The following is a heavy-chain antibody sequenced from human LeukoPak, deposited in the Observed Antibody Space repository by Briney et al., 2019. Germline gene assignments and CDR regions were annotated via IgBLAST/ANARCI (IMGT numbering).Heavy chain of an antibody. Sequence: SETLSLTCTVSGGSISSSSYCWGWIRQPPGKGLEWIGSICYSGSTFYNPSLKSRVTISVDTSKNQFSLKLSSVTAADTAVYYCAREKLDFWRSNWFDPWGQGTLVTVSS. J-gene: IGHJ5*02. V-gene: IGHV4-39*07. D-gene: IGHD3-3*01. CDR2: ICYSGST. CDR3: AREKLDFWRSNWFDP. CDR1: GGSISSSSYC.